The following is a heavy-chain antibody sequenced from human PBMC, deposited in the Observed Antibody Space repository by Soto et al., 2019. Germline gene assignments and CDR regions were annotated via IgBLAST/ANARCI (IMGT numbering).Heavy chain of an antibody. V-gene: IGHV4-59*01. CDR3: ARTLGYCSGGSCPYYFDY. CDR1: GGSISSYY. J-gene: IGHJ4*02. Sequence: TSETLSLTCTVSGGSISSYYWSWIRQPPGKGLEWIGYIYYSGSTNYNPSLKSRVTISVDTSKNQFSLKLSSVTAADTAVYYCARTLGYCSGGSCPYYFDYWGQGTLVTVSS. CDR2: IYYSGST. D-gene: IGHD2-15*01.